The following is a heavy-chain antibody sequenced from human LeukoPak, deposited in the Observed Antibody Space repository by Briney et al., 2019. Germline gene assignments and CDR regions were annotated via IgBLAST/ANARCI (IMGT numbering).Heavy chain of an antibody. CDR1: GYTFTSYY. D-gene: IGHD2-21*02. V-gene: IGHV1-46*01. CDR2: INPSGGIT. J-gene: IGHJ6*03. Sequence: ASVKVSCKASGYTFTSYYMHWVRQAPGQGLEWMGIINPSGGITSYAQKFQGRVTMTRDTSTSTVYMELSSLRSEDTAVYYCARAPGVVTAPYYYYYYYMDVWGKGTTVTVSS. CDR3: ARAPGVVTAPYYYYYYYMDV.